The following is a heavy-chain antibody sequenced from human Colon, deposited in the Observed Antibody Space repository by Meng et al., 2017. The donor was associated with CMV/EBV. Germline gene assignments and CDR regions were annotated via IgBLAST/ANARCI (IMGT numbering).Heavy chain of an antibody. CDR1: GFTFSSYA. J-gene: IGHJ5*02. CDR3: AKSTRIVGAVDP. V-gene: IGHV3-23*01. Sequence: AASGFTFSSYARSWVRQAPGKGLEWVSAISGSGGSTYYADSVKGRFTISRDNSKNTLYLQMNSLRAEDTAVYYCAKSTRIVGAVDPWGQGTLVTVSS. D-gene: IGHD1-26*01. CDR2: ISGSGGST.